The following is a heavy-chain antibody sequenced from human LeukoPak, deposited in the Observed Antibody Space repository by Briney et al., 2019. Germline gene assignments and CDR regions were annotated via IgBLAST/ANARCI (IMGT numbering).Heavy chain of an antibody. CDR1: GYTCTSYG. CDR2: MSAYNGNT. Sequence: ASVKVSCKASGYTCTSYGVSWLRRGPGQGLEWIGWMSAYNGNTNYAQKLQCRINMTTDQSTSPAYMALRTPRSHDTAVYYCARVVVDATTGQGDSAFDIWGQGTLVTVSS. D-gene: IGHD2-15*01. J-gene: IGHJ3*02. V-gene: IGHV1-18*04. CDR3: ARVVVDATTGQGDSAFDI.